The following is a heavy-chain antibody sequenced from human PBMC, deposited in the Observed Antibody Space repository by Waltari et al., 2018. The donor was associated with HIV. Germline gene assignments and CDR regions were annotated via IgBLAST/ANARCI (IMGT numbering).Heavy chain of an antibody. CDR2: IRDDGSNK. V-gene: IGHV3-30*02. CDR3: AKGTVTTCDY. D-gene: IGHD4-17*01. J-gene: IGHJ4*02. CDR1: GFTFSSLG. Sequence: QVQLVESGGGAVQPGGSVRLACAPHGFTFSSLGLHWVRQASGKGLEGVAFIRDDGSNKYYADSVKGRFTISRDNSKNTLYLQMNSLRAEDTAVYYCAKGTVTTCDYWGQGTLVTVSS.